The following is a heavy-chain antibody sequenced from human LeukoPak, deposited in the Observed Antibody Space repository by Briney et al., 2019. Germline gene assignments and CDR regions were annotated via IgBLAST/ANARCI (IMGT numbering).Heavy chain of an antibody. Sequence: SETLSLTCTVSRGSISSYYWSWGRQPPRKGLEWDGYIYYSGSTNYNPSLKSRVTISVATSKNQFSRKLSSVTAADTAVYYCARVLLRGYRGYAFDYWGQGTLVTVSS. CDR3: ARVLLRGYRGYAFDY. CDR1: RGSISSYY. J-gene: IGHJ4*02. D-gene: IGHD5-12*01. V-gene: IGHV4-59*01. CDR2: IYYSGST.